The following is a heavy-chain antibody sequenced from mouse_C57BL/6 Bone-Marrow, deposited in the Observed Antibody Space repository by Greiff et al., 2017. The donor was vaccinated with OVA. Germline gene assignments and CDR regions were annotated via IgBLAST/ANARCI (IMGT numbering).Heavy chain of an antibody. V-gene: IGHV1-82*01. J-gene: IGHJ3*01. CDR3: ARSGALGLF. D-gene: IGHD3-1*01. CDR1: GYAFSSSW. CDR2: IYPGAGDT. Sequence: QVQLQQSGPELVKPGASVTISCKASGYAFSSSWMNWVKQRPGKGLEWIGRIYPGAGDTNYNGQFKGKATLTADKSYSTAYMQLSSLSSEDSAVYFCARSGALGLFWGQGTLVTVSA.